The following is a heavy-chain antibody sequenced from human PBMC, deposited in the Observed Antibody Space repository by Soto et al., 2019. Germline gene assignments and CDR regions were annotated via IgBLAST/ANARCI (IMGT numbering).Heavy chain of an antibody. D-gene: IGHD3-22*01. V-gene: IGHV3-48*04. Sequence: PGGSLRLSCAASGFTFSSCTMNWVRQAPGKGLEWVSYISSTSTNIYYTDSVKGRFTISRDNAKNSLYLQMDSLRADDTAVYYCTRDPTYQINGIYYDAFDIWGQGTLVTVSS. CDR3: TRDPTYQINGIYYDAFDI. CDR1: GFTFSSCT. J-gene: IGHJ3*02. CDR2: ISSTSTNI.